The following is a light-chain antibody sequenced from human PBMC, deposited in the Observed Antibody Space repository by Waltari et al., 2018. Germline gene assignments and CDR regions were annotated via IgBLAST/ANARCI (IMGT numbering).Light chain of an antibody. CDR3: QHYLRLPVT. Sequence: EIVLTQSPGTLSLSLGERATVYSSASQSVSRALAGYQQKPGQAPRLLIYGASTRATGIPDRFSGSGSGTDFSLTISRLEPDDFAVYYCQHYLRLPVTFGQGTTVEI. J-gene: IGKJ1*01. CDR2: GAS. V-gene: IGKV3-20*01. CDR1: QSVSRA.